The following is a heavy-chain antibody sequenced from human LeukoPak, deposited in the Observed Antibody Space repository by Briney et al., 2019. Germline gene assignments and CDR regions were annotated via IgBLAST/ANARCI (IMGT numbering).Heavy chain of an antibody. V-gene: IGHV3-30-3*01. Sequence: GGSLRLSCAASGFTFSSYNMHWVRQAPGKGLEWVAVISYDGSNKYYADSVKGRFTISRDNSKNTLYLQMNSLRAEDTAVYYCAIRRDAFDIWGQGTMVTVSS. J-gene: IGHJ3*02. CDR2: ISYDGSNK. CDR3: AIRRDAFDI. CDR1: GFTFSSYN.